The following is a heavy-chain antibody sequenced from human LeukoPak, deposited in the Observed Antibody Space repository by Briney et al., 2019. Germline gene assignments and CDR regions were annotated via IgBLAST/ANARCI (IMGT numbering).Heavy chain of an antibody. Sequence: ASVKVSCKASGYTFTSYAMHWVRQAPGQRLEWMGWINAGYSNTKYSQKFQGRVTITMDTSASTAYMELSSLRSEDTAVYYCARDMGGLGSYSYWGQGTLITVSS. CDR3: ARDMGGLGSYSY. CDR2: INAGYSNT. J-gene: IGHJ4*02. V-gene: IGHV1-3*01. D-gene: IGHD3-10*01. CDR1: GYTFTSYA.